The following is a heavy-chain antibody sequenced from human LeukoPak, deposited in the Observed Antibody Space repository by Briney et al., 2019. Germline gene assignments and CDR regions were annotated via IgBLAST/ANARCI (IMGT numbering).Heavy chain of an antibody. V-gene: IGHV1-46*01. CDR2: INPSGGST. CDR1: GYTFTSYY. D-gene: IGHD2-15*01. Sequence: ASVNVSCKASGYTFTSYYMHWVRQAPGQGLEWMGIINPSGGSTSYAQKFQGRVTMTRDTSTSTVYMELSSLRSEDTAVYYCARGFVVVAGPYGMDVWGQGTTVTVSS. J-gene: IGHJ6*02. CDR3: ARGFVVVAGPYGMDV.